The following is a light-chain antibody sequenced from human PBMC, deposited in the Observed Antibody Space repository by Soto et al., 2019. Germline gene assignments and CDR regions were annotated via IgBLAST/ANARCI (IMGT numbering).Light chain of an antibody. CDR3: QQYNNWLRT. CDR1: QSISNY. J-gene: IGKJ1*01. CDR2: DAS. Sequence: EVLFTQSPATLSLSPGEKATLSCRASQSISNYLAWYQQKHGQAPRLLIYDASNGDTGVPARFSGSGSGTEFTLTISRLQSEDFEVYYCQQYNNWLRTFGHGTKVDIK. V-gene: IGKV3D-15*01.